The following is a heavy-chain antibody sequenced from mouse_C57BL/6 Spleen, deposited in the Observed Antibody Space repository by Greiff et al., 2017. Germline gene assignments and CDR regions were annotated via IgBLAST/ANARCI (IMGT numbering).Heavy chain of an antibody. J-gene: IGHJ4*01. CDR3: ARKDYGSSYAMDY. D-gene: IGHD1-1*01. CDR2: IWRGGST. V-gene: IGHV2-2*01. Sequence: QVQLKESGPGLVQPSQSLSITCTVSGFSLTSYGVHWVRQSPGKGLEWLGVIWRGGSTDYNAAFISRLSISKDNSKSQVFFKMNSLQADDTAIYDCARKDYGSSYAMDYWGQGTSVTVSS. CDR1: GFSLTSYG.